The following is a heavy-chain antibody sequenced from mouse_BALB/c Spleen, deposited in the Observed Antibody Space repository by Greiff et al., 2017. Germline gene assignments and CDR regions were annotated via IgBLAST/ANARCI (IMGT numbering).Heavy chain of an antibody. V-gene: IGHV1S132*01. CDR3: ARRRGTWYFDV. Sequence: QVQLQQSGAELVKPGASVKLSCKTSGYTFTSYWIQWVKQRPGQGLGWIGEIFPGTGTTYYNEKFKGKATLTIDTSSSTAYMQLSSLTSEDSAVYCCARRRGTWYFDVWGAGTTVTVSS. J-gene: IGHJ1*01. D-gene: IGHD3-3*01. CDR1: GYTFTSYW. CDR2: IFPGTGTT.